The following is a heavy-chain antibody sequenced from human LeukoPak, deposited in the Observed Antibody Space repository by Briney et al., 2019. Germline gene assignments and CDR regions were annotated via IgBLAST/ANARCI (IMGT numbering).Heavy chain of an antibody. CDR2: FDPEDGET. Sequence: VASVKVSCKVSGYTLTELSMHWVRQAPGKGLERMGGFDPEDGETIYEQKFQGRVTMTEDTSTDTAYMELSSLRSEDTAVYYCATDLNHYVWGSYYWTLKNYWGQGTLVTVSS. CDR1: GYTLTELS. V-gene: IGHV1-24*01. J-gene: IGHJ4*02. D-gene: IGHD3-16*01. CDR3: ATDLNHYVWGSYYWTLKNY.